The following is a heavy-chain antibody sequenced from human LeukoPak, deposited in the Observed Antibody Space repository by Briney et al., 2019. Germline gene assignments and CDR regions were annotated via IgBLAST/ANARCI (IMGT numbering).Heavy chain of an antibody. CDR1: GFTFNSYA. D-gene: IGHD6-19*01. J-gene: IGHJ4*02. CDR3: ARRSSYSSGWFDY. V-gene: IGHV3-23*01. Sequence: GGSLRLSCAASGFTFNSYAMSWVRQAPGKGLEWVSAISGSRDDTDYADSVRGRITISRDKSKNTLYLQMNSLRAEDTAVYYCARRSSYSSGWFDYWGQGTLVTVSS. CDR2: ISGSRDDT.